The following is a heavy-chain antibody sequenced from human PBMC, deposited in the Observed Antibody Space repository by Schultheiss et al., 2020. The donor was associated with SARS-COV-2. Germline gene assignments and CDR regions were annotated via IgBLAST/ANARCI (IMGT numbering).Heavy chain of an antibody. J-gene: IGHJ4*02. Sequence: GGSLRLSCAASGFTFSSYGMHWVRQAPGKGLEWVAVISYDGSNKYYADSVKGRFTISRDNSKNTLYLQMNSLRGEDTAVYYCAKEEAERVSTALGNWGQGTLVTVSS. CDR2: ISYDGSNK. CDR1: GFTFSSYG. CDR3: AKEEAERVSTALGN. D-gene: IGHD5/OR15-5a*01. V-gene: IGHV3-30*18.